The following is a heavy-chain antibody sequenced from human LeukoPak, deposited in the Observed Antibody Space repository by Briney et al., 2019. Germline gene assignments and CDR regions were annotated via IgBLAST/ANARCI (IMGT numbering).Heavy chain of an antibody. CDR1: GGSISSYY. Sequence: SETLSLTCTVSGGSISSYYWSWIRQPAGKGLEWIGRIYTSGSTNYNPSLKSRVSISVDTSKNQVSLKLSSVTAADTAVYHCARRREGGYYLYYWGQGTLVAVSS. V-gene: IGHV4-4*07. CDR2: IYTSGST. D-gene: IGHD2-15*01. CDR3: ARRREGGYYLYY. J-gene: IGHJ4*02.